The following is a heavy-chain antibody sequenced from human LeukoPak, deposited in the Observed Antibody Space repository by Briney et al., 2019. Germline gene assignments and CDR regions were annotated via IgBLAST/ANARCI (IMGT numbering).Heavy chain of an antibody. J-gene: IGHJ4*02. D-gene: IGHD4-23*01. CDR2: IYYGGST. V-gene: IGHV4-39*01. CDR3: ARRGGGKEFDH. Sequence: SETLSLTCTVSGGSISSSNYYWAWIRQPPGKGLEWIGSIYYGGSTYYNPSLKSRVTISMDTPKNQFSLKLTSVTAADTAVYYCARRGGGKEFDHWGQGTLVTVSS. CDR1: GGSISSSNYY.